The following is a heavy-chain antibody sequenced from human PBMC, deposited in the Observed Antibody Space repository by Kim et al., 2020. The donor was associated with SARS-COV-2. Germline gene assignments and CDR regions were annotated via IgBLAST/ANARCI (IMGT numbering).Heavy chain of an antibody. Sequence: VTGRFTISRDNSKTTLYLQMSSLGAEDTAVYYCVKIPDYCSGGSCYPIDYWGQGTLATVSS. J-gene: IGHJ4*02. CDR3: VKIPDYCSGGSCYPIDY. V-gene: IGHV3-64D*09. D-gene: IGHD2-15*01.